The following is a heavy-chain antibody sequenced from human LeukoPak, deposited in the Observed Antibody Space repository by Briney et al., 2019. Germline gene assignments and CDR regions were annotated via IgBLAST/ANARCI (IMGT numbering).Heavy chain of an antibody. Sequence: SQTLSLTCTVSGFSISSGGYYWSWIRQPPGKGLEWIGYIYYSGSINYNPSLKGRVTISVDTSKNQFSLKLSSVTAADTAVYYCARLDLYYGSGSADYWGQGTLVTVSS. D-gene: IGHD3-10*01. CDR1: GFSISSGGYY. CDR2: IYYSGSI. J-gene: IGHJ4*02. CDR3: ARLDLYYGSGSADY. V-gene: IGHV4-61*08.